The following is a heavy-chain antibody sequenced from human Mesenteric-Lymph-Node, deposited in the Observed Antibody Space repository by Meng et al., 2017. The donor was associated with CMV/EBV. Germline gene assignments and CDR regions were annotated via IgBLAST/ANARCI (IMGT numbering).Heavy chain of an antibody. J-gene: IGHJ6*02. CDR3: ASSSTRGYYYYDYGMDD. CDR1: GFTVSSNY. Sequence: GESLKISCAASGFTVSSNYMSWVRQAPGKGLEWVSVIYSGGSTYYADSVKGRFTISRDNSKNTLYLQMNSMRAEDTAVYYCASSSTRGYYYYDYGMDDWGQGTTVTVSS. D-gene: IGHD2-2*01. CDR2: IYSGGST. V-gene: IGHV3-53*01.